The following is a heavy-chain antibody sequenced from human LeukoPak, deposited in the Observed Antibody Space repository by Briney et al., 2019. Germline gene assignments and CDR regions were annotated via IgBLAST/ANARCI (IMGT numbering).Heavy chain of an antibody. V-gene: IGHV4-34*01. J-gene: IGHJ4*02. CDR1: GVSFRGYY. Sequence: SETLSLTCAVYGVSFRGYYWSWIRQPPGKGLEWIGEINQSGSTNYNPSLKSRVITSVDTSKNQFSLKLSSVTAADTAVYYCATGPDNYNSSSYYFHYWGQGTLVTVSS. D-gene: IGHD3-22*01. CDR3: ATGPDNYNSSSYYFHY. CDR2: INQSGST.